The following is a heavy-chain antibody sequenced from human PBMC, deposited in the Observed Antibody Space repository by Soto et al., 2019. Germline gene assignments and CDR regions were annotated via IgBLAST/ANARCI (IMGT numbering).Heavy chain of an antibody. D-gene: IGHD3-3*01. V-gene: IGHV4-39*01. CDR1: GGSISSSSYY. CDR3: ASPRFSDYYGMDV. CDR2: IYYSGST. Sequence: PSETLSLTCTVSGGSISSSSYYWGWIRQPPGKGLEWIGSIYYSGSTYYNPSLKSRVTISVDTSKNQFSLKLSSVAAADTAVYYCASPRFSDYYGMDVWGQGTTVTVSS. J-gene: IGHJ6*02.